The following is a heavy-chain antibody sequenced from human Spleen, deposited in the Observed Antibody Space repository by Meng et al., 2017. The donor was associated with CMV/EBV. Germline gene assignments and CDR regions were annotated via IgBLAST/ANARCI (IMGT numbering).Heavy chain of an antibody. CDR2: IIISGRTI. D-gene: IGHD5-12*01. CDR1: GFTFSSYG. V-gene: IGHV3-48*04. J-gene: IGHJ6*02. CDR3: ARRSGYESGYDLDV. Sequence: GGSLRLSCVGSGFTFSSYGMNWVRQAPGKGLEWVSFIIISGRTISYADSVKGRFTISRDNANNSLYLQMNSLRVEDTAVYYCARRSGYESGYDLDVWGQGATVTVSS.